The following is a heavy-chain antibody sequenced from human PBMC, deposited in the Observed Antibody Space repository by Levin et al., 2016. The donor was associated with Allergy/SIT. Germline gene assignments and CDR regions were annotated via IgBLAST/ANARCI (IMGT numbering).Heavy chain of an antibody. D-gene: IGHD6-13*01. J-gene: IGHJ6*02. CDR3: ARGQYTSSWDRYYYYGMDV. Sequence: WIRQPPGKGLEWIGYIYTNGNTNYNPSLKSRVTMSIDTSKNQFSLKVSSVTAADTAVYYCARGQYTSSWDRYYYYGMDVWGQGTTVTVSS. V-gene: IGHV4-4*08. CDR2: IYTNGNT.